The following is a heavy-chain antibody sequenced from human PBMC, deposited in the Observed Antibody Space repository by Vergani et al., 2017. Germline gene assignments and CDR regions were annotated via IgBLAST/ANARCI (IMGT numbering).Heavy chain of an antibody. Sequence: QVQLVQSGAEVKKPGASVKVSCKASGYTFTSYGISWVRQAPGQGLEWMGWISAYNGNTNYAQKLQGRVTMTTDTSTSTAYMELRSLRSDDPAVYYCARDLGHYGGNSFVASYYYYYGMDVWGQGTTVTVSS. CDR1: GYTFTSYG. V-gene: IGHV1-18*01. CDR3: ARDLGHYGGNSFVASYYYYYGMDV. J-gene: IGHJ6*02. CDR2: ISAYNGNT. D-gene: IGHD4-23*01.